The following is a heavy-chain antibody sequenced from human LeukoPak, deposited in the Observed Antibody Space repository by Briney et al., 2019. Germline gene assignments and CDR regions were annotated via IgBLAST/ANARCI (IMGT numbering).Heavy chain of an antibody. CDR1: GFTFSSYA. CDR2: ISYDGSNK. D-gene: IGHD3-3*01. J-gene: IGHJ5*02. Sequence: GGSLRLSCEASGFTFSSYAMHWVRQAPCEGLDWVALISYDGSNKYFADSVKGRFTISRDNSKNTLYLEMNSLRTEDTAVYYCARETNFWSGYRWFDPWGQGTLVTVSS. CDR3: ARETNFWSGYRWFDP. V-gene: IGHV3-30*01.